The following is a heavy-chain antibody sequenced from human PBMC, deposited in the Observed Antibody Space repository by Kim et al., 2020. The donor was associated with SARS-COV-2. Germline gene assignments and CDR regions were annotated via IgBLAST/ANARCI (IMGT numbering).Heavy chain of an antibody. Sequence: GGSLRLSCAASGFTFSSYSMNWVRQAQGKGLEWVSSISSSSSYIYYAASVKGRFTISRDNAKNSLYLQMNSLRAEDTAVYYCARVSSSWSLKRYYYYYGMDVWGQGTTVTVSS. V-gene: IGHV3-21*01. CDR3: ARVSSSWSLKRYYYYYGMDV. CDR1: GFTFSSYS. CDR2: ISSSSSYI. J-gene: IGHJ6*02. D-gene: IGHD6-13*01.